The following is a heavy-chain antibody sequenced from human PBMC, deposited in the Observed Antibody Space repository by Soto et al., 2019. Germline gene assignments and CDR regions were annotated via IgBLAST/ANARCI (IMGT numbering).Heavy chain of an antibody. CDR2: FDPEDGET. CDR1: GYTLTELS. CDR3: ATSSSGSPLFDY. Sequence: EASVKVSCKVSGYTLTELSMHWVRQAPGKGLEWMGGFDPEDGETIYAQKFQGRVTMTEDTSTDTAYMELSSLRSEDTAVYYCATSSSGSPLFDYWGQGTLVTVSS. D-gene: IGHD3-22*01. J-gene: IGHJ4*02. V-gene: IGHV1-24*01.